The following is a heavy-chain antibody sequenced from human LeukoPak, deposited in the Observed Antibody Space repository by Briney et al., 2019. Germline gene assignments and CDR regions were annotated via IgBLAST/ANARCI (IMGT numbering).Heavy chain of an antibody. CDR2: ISSNGGST. V-gene: IGHV3-64*01. CDR1: GLTFSSYA. J-gene: IGHJ3*02. CDR3: ARGSPDYYDTPNAFDI. Sequence: GGSLRLSCADPGLTFSSYAMHWVRQAQGKGLEYVSAISSNGGSTYYANSVKGRFTISRDNSKNTLYLQMGSLRAEDMAVYYCARGSPDYYDTPNAFDIWGQGTMVTVSS. D-gene: IGHD3-22*01.